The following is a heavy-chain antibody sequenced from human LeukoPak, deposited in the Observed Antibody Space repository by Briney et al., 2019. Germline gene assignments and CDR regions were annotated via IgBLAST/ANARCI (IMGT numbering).Heavy chain of an antibody. CDR3: ARGARDYYDSSGYYTY. CDR1: GYTFTGYY. J-gene: IGHJ4*02. V-gene: IGHV1-2*06. Sequence: ASVKVSCKASGYTFTGYYMHWVRQAPGQGREWMGRINPNSGGTNYAQKFQGRVTMTRDTSISTAYMELSRLRSDDTAVYYCARGARDYYDSSGYYTYWGQGTLDTVSS. CDR2: INPNSGGT. D-gene: IGHD3-22*01.